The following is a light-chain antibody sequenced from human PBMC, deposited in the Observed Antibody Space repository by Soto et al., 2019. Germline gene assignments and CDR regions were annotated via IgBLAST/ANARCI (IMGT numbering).Light chain of an antibody. V-gene: IGLV2-14*01. CDR1: SSDIGDYNY. CDR2: EVS. Sequence: QSALTQPASVSGSPGQSITVSCIGTSSDIGDYNYVSWYQQLPGKAPQLIIFEVSNRPSGVSHRFSGSKSGTTASLAISGLQAEDEADYYCTSYSSTNTLVFGGGTQLTVL. CDR3: TSYSSTNTLV. J-gene: IGLJ7*01.